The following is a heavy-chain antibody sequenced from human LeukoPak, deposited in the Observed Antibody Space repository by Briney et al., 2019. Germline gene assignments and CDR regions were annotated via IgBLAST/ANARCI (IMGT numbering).Heavy chain of an antibody. Sequence: GGSLRLSCAASGFTFSSYAMSWVRQAPGKGLEWVSGISGSGSSTYYADSVKGRFTISRDNSKNTLYLQMNSLRAEDTAVYYCAKDFDYVGYYYYMDVWGKGTTVTVSS. CDR1: GFTFSSYA. J-gene: IGHJ6*03. CDR3: AKDFDYVGYYYYMDV. CDR2: ISGSGSST. V-gene: IGHV3-23*01. D-gene: IGHD3-16*01.